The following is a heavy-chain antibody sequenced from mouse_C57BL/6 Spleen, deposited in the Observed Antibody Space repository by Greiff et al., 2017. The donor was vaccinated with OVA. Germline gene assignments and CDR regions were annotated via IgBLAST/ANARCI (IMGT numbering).Heavy chain of an antibody. D-gene: IGHD2-5*01. CDR3: ARHGSNYDY. Sequence: DVQLVESGGGLVKPGGSLKLSCAASGFTFSSYTMSWVRQTPEKRLEWVATISGGGGNTYYPDSVKGRFTISRDNAKNTLYLQMSSLRSEDTALYYCARHGSNYDYWGQGTLVTVSA. V-gene: IGHV5-9*01. CDR2: ISGGGGNT. CDR1: GFTFSSYT. J-gene: IGHJ3*01.